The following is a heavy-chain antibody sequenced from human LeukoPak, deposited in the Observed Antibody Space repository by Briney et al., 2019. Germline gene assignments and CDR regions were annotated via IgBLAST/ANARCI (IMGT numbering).Heavy chain of an antibody. CDR1: GFTFISYS. J-gene: IGHJ4*02. V-gene: IGHV3-48*04. Sequence: PGGSLRLSCAASGFTFISYSMNWVRQAPGKGLEWVSYISNSGGTIDYADSVKGRFTISRGNAKNSLYLQMNSLRAEDTAVYYCSRLRGYSYGYADYWGQGTLVTVSS. CDR2: ISNSGGTI. D-gene: IGHD5-18*01. CDR3: SRLRGYSYGYADY.